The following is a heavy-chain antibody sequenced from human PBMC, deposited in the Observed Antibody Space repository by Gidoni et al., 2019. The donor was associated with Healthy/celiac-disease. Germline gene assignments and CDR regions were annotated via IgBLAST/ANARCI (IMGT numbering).Heavy chain of an antibody. J-gene: IGHJ6*02. CDR3: ARAASVYSSSWTVADV. V-gene: IGHV4-59*01. CDR1: GGSISSYY. D-gene: IGHD6-13*01. Sequence: QVQLQESGPGLVKPSETLSLTCTVSGGSISSYYWSWIRQPPGKGLEWIGYIYYSGSTNYNPSLKSRVTISVDTSKNQFSLKLSSVTAADTAVYYCARAASVYSSSWTVADVWGQGTTVTVSS. CDR2: IYYSGST.